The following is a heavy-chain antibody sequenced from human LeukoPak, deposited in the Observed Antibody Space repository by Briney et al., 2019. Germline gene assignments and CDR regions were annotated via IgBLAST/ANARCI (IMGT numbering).Heavy chain of an antibody. J-gene: IGHJ4*02. CDR2: IYSGDST. V-gene: IGHV3-66*02. CDR3: AREAYYHDSSGYYYPDY. D-gene: IGHD3-22*01. CDR1: GFTVSTNN. Sequence: GGSLRLSCAASGFTVSTNNMSWVRQAPGMGLEWVSIIYSGDSTSYTDSVKGRFTISRDSSKNTSYLQMSSLRAEDTAVYFCAREAYYHDSSGYYYPDYWGQGTLVTVSS.